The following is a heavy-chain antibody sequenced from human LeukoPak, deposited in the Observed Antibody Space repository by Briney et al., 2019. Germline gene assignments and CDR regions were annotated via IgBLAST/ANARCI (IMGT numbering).Heavy chain of an antibody. CDR3: TGDNFDSSVKFDY. CDR1: GFPFSGSA. Sequence: PGGSLRLSCVVSGFPFSGSAVHWVRQASGKGLEWVGRIRSKANNYATAYAASVKGRFTISRDDSKNTAYLQMNSLKTEDTAVYYCTGDNFDSSVKFDYWGQGTLVTVSS. V-gene: IGHV3-73*01. D-gene: IGHD3-22*01. CDR2: IRSKANNYAT. J-gene: IGHJ4*02.